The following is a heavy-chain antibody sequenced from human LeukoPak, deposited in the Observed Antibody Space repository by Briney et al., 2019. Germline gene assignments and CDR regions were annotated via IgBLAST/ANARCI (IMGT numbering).Heavy chain of an antibody. CDR2: IKSDGSST. J-gene: IGHJ4*02. CDR1: GFTFSSCW. D-gene: IGHD6-13*01. Sequence: GGSLRLSCAVSGFTFSSCWMHWVRQVPGKGLVWVSRIKSDGSSTIYADSVKGRFTISTDNAKNTLYLQMNSLRAEDTAVYYCARRIAAAAAPYYFDYWGQGTLVTVSS. V-gene: IGHV3-74*01. CDR3: ARRIAAAAAPYYFDY.